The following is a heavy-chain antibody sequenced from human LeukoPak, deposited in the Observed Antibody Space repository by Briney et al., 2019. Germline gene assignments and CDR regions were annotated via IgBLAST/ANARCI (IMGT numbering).Heavy chain of an antibody. CDR1: VFTFSSYS. J-gene: IGHJ4*02. CDR3: ARGSNRAFDY. D-gene: IGHD1-14*01. V-gene: IGHV3-48*02. CDR2: ITSSSNSI. Sequence: GGSLRLSCTASVFTFSSYSMNWVRQAPGKGLEWVSHITSSSNSIYYADSVKGRFTISRDNAKNSLSLQMHSLRDEDTAVYYCARGSNRAFDYWGQGTLVTVSS.